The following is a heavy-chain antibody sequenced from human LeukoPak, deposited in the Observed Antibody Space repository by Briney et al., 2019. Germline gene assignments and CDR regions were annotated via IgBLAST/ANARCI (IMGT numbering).Heavy chain of an antibody. V-gene: IGHV3-74*01. J-gene: IGHJ4*02. CDR2: ISNDGNIT. CDR1: GFTFSSYW. Sequence: GEALRLSCAASGFTFSSYWMYWVHQAPGKGLVWVSLISNDGNITRYEDSVKGRFTISRDNAKNTLYLQMNSLRAEDTAVYYCARAGSFRFDYWGQGALVTVSS. CDR3: ARAGSFRFDY.